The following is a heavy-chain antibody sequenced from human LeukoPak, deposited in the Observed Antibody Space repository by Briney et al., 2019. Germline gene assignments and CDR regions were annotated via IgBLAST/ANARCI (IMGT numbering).Heavy chain of an antibody. CDR3: AKSHHRYFEVLDQ. Sequence: GGSLRLSCAASGFTFNSYSMNWVRQAPGKGLEWVSYISSSSDRIYYVDSVKGRFTTSRDNAKKSLYLQMNSLRAEDTAVYHCAKSHHRYFEVLDQWGQGTLVTVSS. J-gene: IGHJ4*02. CDR2: ISSSSDRI. V-gene: IGHV3-48*01. CDR1: GFTFNSYS. D-gene: IGHD3-9*01.